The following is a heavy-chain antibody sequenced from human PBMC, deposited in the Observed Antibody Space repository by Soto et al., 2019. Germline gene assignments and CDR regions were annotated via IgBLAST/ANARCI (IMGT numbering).Heavy chain of an antibody. V-gene: IGHV3-23*01. CDR1: GFVFSSYA. Sequence: ELLLLESGGGLVQPGGSLRLSCAASGFVFSSYAMSWVRQAPGKGLEWVSAISGSGGTTYYADSVKGRLTISRDHPKNPLYLQMKRLRAEDTAVYYCAREPLRTVANNWFDPWGQGTLVTVSS. J-gene: IGHJ5*02. CDR2: ISGSGGTT. D-gene: IGHD4-17*01. CDR3: AREPLRTVANNWFDP.